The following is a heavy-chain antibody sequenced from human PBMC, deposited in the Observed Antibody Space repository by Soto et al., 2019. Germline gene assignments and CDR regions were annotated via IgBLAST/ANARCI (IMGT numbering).Heavy chain of an antibody. CDR1: GFTFSSYD. D-gene: IGHD3-22*01. CDR2: IGTTGDT. Sequence: PGGSLRLSCSASGFTFSSYDMHWVRQGTGKGLEWVSAIGTTGDTYYAGSVKGRFTISRENAKNSLYLQMNSLRAGDTAIYFCARAIGPTLFDYWGQGTLGTVS. J-gene: IGHJ4*02. CDR3: ARAIGPTLFDY. V-gene: IGHV3-13*04.